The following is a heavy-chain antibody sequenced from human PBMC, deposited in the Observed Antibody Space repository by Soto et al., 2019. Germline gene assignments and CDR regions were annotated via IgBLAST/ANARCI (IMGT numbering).Heavy chain of an antibody. Sequence: QLQLQESGPGLVKPSETLSLTCTVSGGSISSSSYYWGWIRQPPGKGLEWIGSIYYSGSTYYNPSPQKPITISVSPANNPFSLKLSSGTAADTAVDYCAGPSSSREVSYYYYGMDVWGQGTTVTVSS. CDR1: GGSISSSSYY. CDR3: AGPSSSREVSYYYYGMDV. D-gene: IGHD6-13*01. V-gene: IGHV4-39*01. CDR2: IYYSGST. J-gene: IGHJ6*02.